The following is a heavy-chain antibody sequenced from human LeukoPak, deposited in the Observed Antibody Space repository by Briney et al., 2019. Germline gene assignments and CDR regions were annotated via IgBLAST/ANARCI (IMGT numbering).Heavy chain of an antibody. V-gene: IGHV3-33*01. CDR2: IWYDGSKS. J-gene: IGHJ4*02. D-gene: IGHD3-10*01. Sequence: PGRSLRLSCAASGFTFSSHGMHWVRQAPGKGLDWVAGIWYDGSKSFYADSVKGRFTISRDNSKNTLYLQMNSLRAEDTAVYHCARDLSFGSGSNWGQGTLVTVSS. CDR1: GFTFSSHG. CDR3: ARDLSFGSGSN.